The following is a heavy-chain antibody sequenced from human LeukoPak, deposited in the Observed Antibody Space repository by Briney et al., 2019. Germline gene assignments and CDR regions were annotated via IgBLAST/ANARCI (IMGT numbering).Heavy chain of an antibody. D-gene: IGHD3-3*01. Sequence: SETLSLTCAVYGGSFSGYYWSWIRQPPGKGLEWIGSIYHSGSTYYNPSLKSRVTISVDTSKNQFSLKLSSVTAADTAVYYCARAGTVRFLHWFDPWGQGTLVTVSS. CDR1: GGSFSGYY. CDR2: IYHSGST. J-gene: IGHJ5*02. CDR3: ARAGTVRFLHWFDP. V-gene: IGHV4-34*01.